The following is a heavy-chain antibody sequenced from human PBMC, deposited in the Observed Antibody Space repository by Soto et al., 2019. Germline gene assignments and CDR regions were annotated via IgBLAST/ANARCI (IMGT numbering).Heavy chain of an antibody. D-gene: IGHD2-21*02. CDR1: GGSISSDDW. CDR2: IYNSGTT. CDR3: ARSDCYGVCRGKWLDP. Sequence: QVQLQESGPGLVKPSGTLSLTCAVSGGSISSDDWWTWVRQTPGKGLECIGEIYNSGTTNYNPTLMSRVTIAVDKAKSQFSLRLDSVTAADTAVYYCARSDCYGVCRGKWLDPWGQGILVTVSS. J-gene: IGHJ5*02. V-gene: IGHV4-4*02.